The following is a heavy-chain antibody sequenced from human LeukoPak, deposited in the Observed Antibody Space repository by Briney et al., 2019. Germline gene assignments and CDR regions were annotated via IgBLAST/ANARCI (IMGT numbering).Heavy chain of an antibody. CDR3: AREPTDSSSWSSFDY. J-gene: IGHJ4*02. D-gene: IGHD6-13*01. CDR1: GGSFIGYY. V-gene: IGHV4-34*01. Sequence: SETLSLTCAVYGGSFIGYYWSWIRQPPGEGGEGSGEINHIGSTNYTRSLKSRVTISVDTSKNTFSLKLSSVTAADTAVYYCAREPTDSSSWSSFDYWGQGTLVTVSS. CDR2: INHIGST.